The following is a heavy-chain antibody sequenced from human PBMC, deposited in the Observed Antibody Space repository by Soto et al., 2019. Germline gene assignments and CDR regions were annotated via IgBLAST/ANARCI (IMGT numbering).Heavy chain of an antibody. Sequence: VGSLRLPGPASGFTFSTYAMHWVRPAPGKGLEGVAIIWYDGSNKYYADSVKGQFTISRDNSKNTLYLQMNSLRAEDTAVFYCARELHDSRGWRADYYYGMDVWGQGTTVTVSS. CDR2: IWYDGSNK. V-gene: IGHV3-33*01. CDR3: ARELHDSRGWRADYYYGMDV. D-gene: IGHD6-19*01. CDR1: GFTFSTYA. J-gene: IGHJ6*02.